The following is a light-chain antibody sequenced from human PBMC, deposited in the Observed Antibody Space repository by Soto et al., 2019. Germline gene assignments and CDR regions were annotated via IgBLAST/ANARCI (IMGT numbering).Light chain of an antibody. Sequence: EIVLTQSPSTLSLSPGESATLSCRASQSVSSYLAWYQQKPGQSPRLLIYDASNRATGIPARFSGSGSGTDFTLTISSLEPEDFAVYYCQQRSNWPPLFTFAPGTKLDIK. V-gene: IGKV3-11*01. J-gene: IGKJ3*01. CDR1: QSVSSY. CDR3: QQRSNWPPLFT. CDR2: DAS.